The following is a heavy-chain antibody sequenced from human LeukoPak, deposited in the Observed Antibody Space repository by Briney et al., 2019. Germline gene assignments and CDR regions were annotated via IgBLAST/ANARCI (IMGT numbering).Heavy chain of an antibody. D-gene: IGHD5/OR15-5a*01. CDR2: IWYDGSKK. CDR3: ARDVSGTTKYAYLDY. Sequence: PGGSLRLSCAASGFTFSIYGMHWVRQAPGKGLEWVAVIWYDGSKKYYADSVEGRFTISRDNSKNTVDLQMTSLRAEDTAVYYCARDVSGTTKYAYLDYWGQGTLVTVSS. J-gene: IGHJ4*02. V-gene: IGHV3-33*01. CDR1: GFTFSIYG.